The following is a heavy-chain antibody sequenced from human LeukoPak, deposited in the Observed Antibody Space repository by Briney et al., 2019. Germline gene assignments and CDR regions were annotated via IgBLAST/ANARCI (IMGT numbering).Heavy chain of an antibody. J-gene: IGHJ4*02. CDR3: AKDMGQQLDYFDY. V-gene: IGHV3-9*01. D-gene: IGHD6-13*01. Sequence: GRSLRLSCAASGFTFDDYAMHWARQAPGKGLEWVSGISWNSGSIGYADSVKGRFTISRDNAKNSLYLQMNSLRAEDTALYYCAKDMGQQLDYFDYWGQGTLVTVSS. CDR1: GFTFDDYA. CDR2: ISWNSGSI.